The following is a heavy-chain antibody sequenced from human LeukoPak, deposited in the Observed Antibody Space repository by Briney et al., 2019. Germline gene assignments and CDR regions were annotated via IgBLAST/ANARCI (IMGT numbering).Heavy chain of an antibody. CDR2: FYHTANT. J-gene: IGHJ4*02. D-gene: IGHD3-16*01. CDR1: DYFIDKYYY. CDR3: ARGLPFNGPDY. V-gene: IGHV4-38-2*02. Sequence: PSETLSLTCSVSDYFIDKYYYRGWIRQPPGKGLEWSGWFYHTANTYYSPSLKSRVSISVDTSRNQFSLKLTSVTAADTAVYYCARGLPFNGPDYWGQGTLVTVSS.